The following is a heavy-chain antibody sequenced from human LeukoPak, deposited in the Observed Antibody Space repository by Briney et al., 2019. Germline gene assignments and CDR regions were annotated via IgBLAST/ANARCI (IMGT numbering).Heavy chain of an antibody. Sequence: WASVKVSCKASGGTFSSYAISWVRQAPGQGLEWMGWISAYNGNTNYAQKLQGRVTMTTDTSTSTAYMELRSLRSDDTAVYYCARIRPGALFVEMATIGRFDYWGQGTLVTVSS. V-gene: IGHV1-18*01. D-gene: IGHD5-24*01. CDR1: GGTFSSYA. CDR3: ARIRPGALFVEMATIGRFDY. CDR2: ISAYNGNT. J-gene: IGHJ4*02.